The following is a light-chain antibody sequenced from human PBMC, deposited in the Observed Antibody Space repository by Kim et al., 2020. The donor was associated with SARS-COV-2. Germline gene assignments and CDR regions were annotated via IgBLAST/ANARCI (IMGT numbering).Light chain of an antibody. J-gene: IGKJ2*01. CDR3: QFYGSSPKYT. CDR1: QSVSSSN. Sequence: EIVLTQSPGTLSLSPGERATLSCRASQSVSSSNLAWYQEIPGQPPRLLTYGASSRATGIPDRFSGIGSGTDFTLTISRLVPEDFAVYFCQFYGSSPKYTFGQETKLEI. V-gene: IGKV3-20*01. CDR2: GAS.